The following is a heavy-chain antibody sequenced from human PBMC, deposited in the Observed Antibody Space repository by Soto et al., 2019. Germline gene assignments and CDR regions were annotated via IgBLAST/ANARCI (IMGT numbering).Heavy chain of an antibody. V-gene: IGHV1-69*02. D-gene: IGHD5-12*01. CDR1: GGIFTSYT. Sequence: QVQLVQSGAEVKKPGSSVKVSCRASGGIFTSYTISWVRQAPGQGLEWMGRIIPMLDIANYTQRFQDRVTITADTSTSTVYMELRSLRSEDTAVYYCASLLATDPEEYWGQGTLVTVSS. CDR2: IIPMLDIA. CDR3: ASLLATDPEEY. J-gene: IGHJ4*02.